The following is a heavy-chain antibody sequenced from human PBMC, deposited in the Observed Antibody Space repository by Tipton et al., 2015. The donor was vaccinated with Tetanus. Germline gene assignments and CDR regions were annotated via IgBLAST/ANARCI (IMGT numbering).Heavy chain of an antibody. D-gene: IGHD2-21*02. V-gene: IGHV4-39*01. CDR1: GGSINGGTFY. J-gene: IGHJ5*02. CDR2: IYYNGNT. CDR3: ARTAVNWFDP. Sequence: TLSLTCTVSGGSINGGTFYWDWIRQTPGKGLEWIGNIYYNGNTLQNPSLKSRLTMSLDKSKNQFSLKLRSVTAADTAFYYCARTAVNWFDPWGQGILVTVSS.